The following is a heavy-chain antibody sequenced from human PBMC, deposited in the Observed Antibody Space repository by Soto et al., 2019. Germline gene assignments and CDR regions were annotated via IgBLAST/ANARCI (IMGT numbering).Heavy chain of an antibody. CDR2: ISGRSSAI. D-gene: IGHD2-15*01. Sequence: GESLSLSSAASGFTFSSYSMNWVRQAPGKGLEWVSYISGRSSAIYYADSVKGRFTISRDNAKNSLYLQMNSLRDEDTAVYYCEICASGGYYNYYAMDGWGQGNTVTV. V-gene: IGHV3-48*02. J-gene: IGHJ6*02. CDR1: GFTFSSYS. CDR3: EICASGGYYNYYAMDG.